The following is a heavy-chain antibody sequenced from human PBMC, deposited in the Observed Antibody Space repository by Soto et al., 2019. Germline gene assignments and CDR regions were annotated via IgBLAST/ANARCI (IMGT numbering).Heavy chain of an antibody. CDR2: VYGSDDK. CDR1: GSSLTTNAVA. J-gene: IGHJ4*02. CDR3: ARRSDPFYFHY. Sequence: QITLKESGPTLVKPTQTLTLTCTFSGSSLTTNAVAVGWIRQPPGKALEWLAIVYGSDDKFYSPSLKSRLTITKDTYTKQVVLTMTNMDPVDTATYYCARRSDPFYFHYWGQGALVTVSS. V-gene: IGHV2-5*01.